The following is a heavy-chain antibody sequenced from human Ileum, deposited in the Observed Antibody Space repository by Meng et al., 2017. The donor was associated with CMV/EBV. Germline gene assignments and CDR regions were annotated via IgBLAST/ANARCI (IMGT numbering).Heavy chain of an antibody. CDR2: IYYSGST. J-gene: IGHJ4*02. Sequence: QVQAQESGPGLVKPSQTLSLTCTVSCGSISSGDYYWSWIRQPPGKGLEWIGYIYYSGSTYYNPSLKSRVTISVDTSKNQFSLKLSSVTAADTAVYYCARQRGYCSGGSCYHFDYWGQGTLVTVSS. CDR3: ARQRGYCSGGSCYHFDY. D-gene: IGHD2-15*01. V-gene: IGHV4-30-4*08. CDR1: CGSISSGDYY.